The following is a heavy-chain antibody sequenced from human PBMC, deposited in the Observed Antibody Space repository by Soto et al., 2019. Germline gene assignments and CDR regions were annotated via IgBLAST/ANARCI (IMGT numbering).Heavy chain of an antibody. CDR3: VTAVRTRLDN. D-gene: IGHD3-10*01. CDR2: ISYDGSNK. V-gene: IGHV3-30-3*01. J-gene: IGHJ4*02. Sequence: GGSLRLSCAASGFTFSSYAMHWVRQAPGKGLEWVAVISYDGSNKYYAESVKGRFTISRDNSKNTLYLQMNGLRLDDTAVYYCVTAVRTRLDNWGPGTLVTVSS. CDR1: GFTFSSYA.